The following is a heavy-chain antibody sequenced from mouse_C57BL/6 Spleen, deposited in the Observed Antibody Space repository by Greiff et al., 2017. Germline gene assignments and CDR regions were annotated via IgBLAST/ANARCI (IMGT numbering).Heavy chain of an antibody. CDR1: GYAFSSSW. D-gene: IGHD2-10*01. V-gene: IGHV1-82*01. CDR3: AREEGLLT. Sequence: VQLQQSGPELVKPGASVKISCKASGYAFSSSWMNWVKQRPGKGLEWIGRIYPGDGDTNYNGKFKGKATLTADKSSSTAYMQLSSLTSEDSAVYFCAREEGLLTWGQGTLVTVSA. CDR2: IYPGDGDT. J-gene: IGHJ3*01.